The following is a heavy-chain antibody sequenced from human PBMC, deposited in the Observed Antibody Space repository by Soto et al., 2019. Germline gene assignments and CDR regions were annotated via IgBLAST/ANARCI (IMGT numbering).Heavy chain of an antibody. CDR3: ARVPIAAAGIDY. V-gene: IGHV4-34*01. J-gene: IGHJ4*02. Sequence: QVQLQQWGAGLLKPSETLSLTCAVYGGSFSGYYWSWIRQPPGKGLEWIGEINHSGSTNYNPSLKTRVTISVDTSKNQFSLQLSSVTAADTAVYYCARVPIAAAGIDYWGQGTLVTVSS. D-gene: IGHD6-13*01. CDR1: GGSFSGYY. CDR2: INHSGST.